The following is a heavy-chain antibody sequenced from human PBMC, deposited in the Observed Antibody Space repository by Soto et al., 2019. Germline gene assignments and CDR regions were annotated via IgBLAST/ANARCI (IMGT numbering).Heavy chain of an antibody. CDR1: GFTFSSYG. CDR2: IWNDGSNK. Sequence: QVQLVESGGGVVQPGRSLRLSCAASGFTFSSYGMHWVRQAPGKGLEWVAVIWNDGSNKYYADSVKGRFTISRDNSKNTLYLQMNSLRAEDTAVYYCARVNNYYGSGSHPYYYYYYMDVWGKGTTVTVSS. D-gene: IGHD3-10*01. CDR3: ARVNNYYGSGSHPYYYYYYMDV. V-gene: IGHV3-33*01. J-gene: IGHJ6*03.